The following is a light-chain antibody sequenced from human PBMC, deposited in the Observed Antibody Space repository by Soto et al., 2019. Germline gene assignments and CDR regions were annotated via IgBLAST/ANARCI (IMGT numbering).Light chain of an antibody. CDR1: QNINKY. CDR3: QQSFSTPYT. V-gene: IGKV1-39*01. Sequence: DIQMTQSPSSLSASVGDSVTIPCRASQNINKYLNWYQQRSGRAPRLLIHTASSLHSGVPPRVSGSGSGSDVTLTISTLQPEDLATYFGQQSFSTPYTFGQGTKVDI. J-gene: IGKJ2*01. CDR2: TAS.